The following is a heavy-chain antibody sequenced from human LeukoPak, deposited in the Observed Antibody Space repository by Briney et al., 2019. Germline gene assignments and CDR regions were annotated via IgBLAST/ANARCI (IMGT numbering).Heavy chain of an antibody. CDR3: ARGGMVRGVIISVRGGDNWFDP. Sequence: PSETLSLTCAVYGGSFSGYYWSWIRQPPGKGLEWIGEINHSGSTNYNPSLKSRVTISVDTSKNQFSLKLSSVTAADTAVYYCARGGMVRGVIISVRGGDNWFDPWGQGTLVTVSS. V-gene: IGHV4-34*01. D-gene: IGHD3-10*01. CDR2: INHSGST. J-gene: IGHJ5*02. CDR1: GGSFSGYY.